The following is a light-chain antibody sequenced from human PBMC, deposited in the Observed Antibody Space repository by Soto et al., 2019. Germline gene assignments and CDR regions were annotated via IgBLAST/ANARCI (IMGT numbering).Light chain of an antibody. V-gene: IGKV1-39*01. Sequence: DIQMTQSPCTRSASAGGGGTITCLASQSISSYLNWYQQKPGKAPKLLIYAASSLQSGVPSRFSGSGSGTDFTLTISSLQPEDFATYYCQQSYSTPQTFGQGTKVDIK. J-gene: IGKJ1*01. CDR1: QSISSY. CDR2: AAS. CDR3: QQSYSTPQT.